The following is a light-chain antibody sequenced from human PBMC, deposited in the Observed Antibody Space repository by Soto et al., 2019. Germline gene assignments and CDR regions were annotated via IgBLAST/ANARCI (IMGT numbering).Light chain of an antibody. V-gene: IGLV1-47*01. CDR3: ATWDDSLNGFYV. J-gene: IGLJ1*01. CDR2: RNN. CDR1: TSNIGSNY. Sequence: GLTQPPSASGTPGQGVTRACSGSTSNIGSNYVYCYQQLPGTAPKLLIYRNNQRPSGVPDRFSGSKSGTSASLAISGLRSDDEADYFCATWDDSLNGFYVFGTGTKVTVL.